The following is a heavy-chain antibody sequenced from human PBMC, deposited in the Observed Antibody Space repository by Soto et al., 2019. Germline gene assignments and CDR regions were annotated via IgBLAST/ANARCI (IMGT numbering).Heavy chain of an antibody. J-gene: IGHJ4*02. CDR3: ARDLIAAAVTSDY. CDR2: INAGNGNT. V-gene: IGHV1-3*01. Sequence: QVQLVQSGAEVKKPGASVKVSCKASGYTFTSYAMHWVRQAPGQRLEWMGWINAGNGNTKYSQKSQGRVTITRDTSASTAYMELSSLRSEDTAVYYCARDLIAAAVTSDYWGQGTLVTVSS. CDR1: GYTFTSYA. D-gene: IGHD6-13*01.